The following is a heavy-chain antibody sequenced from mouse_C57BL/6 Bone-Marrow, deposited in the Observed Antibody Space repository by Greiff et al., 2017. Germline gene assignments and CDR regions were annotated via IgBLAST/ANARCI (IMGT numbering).Heavy chain of an antibody. CDR2: IDPSDSYT. V-gene: IGHV1-69*01. CDR3: ARSSGLRPFAY. D-gene: IGHD2-12*01. CDR1: GYTFTSYW. J-gene: IGHJ3*01. Sequence: QVQLQQPGAELVMPGASVKLSCKASGYTFTSYWMHLVKQRPGQGLEWIGEIDPSDSYTNYNQKFKGKSTLTVDKSSSTAYMPLSSPTSEDSAVYYCARSSGLRPFAYGGQGTLVTVSA.